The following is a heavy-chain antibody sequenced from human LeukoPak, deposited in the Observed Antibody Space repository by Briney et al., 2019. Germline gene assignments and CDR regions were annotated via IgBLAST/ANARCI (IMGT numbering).Heavy chain of an antibody. CDR3: ARARLYDFWSGYYLNSSGYFDY. J-gene: IGHJ4*02. V-gene: IGHV4-31*03. Sequence: PSQTLSLTCTVSGGSISSGGYYWSWIRQHPGKGLEWIGYIYYSGSTYYNPSLESRVTISVDTSKNQFSLKLSSVTAADTAVYYCARARLYDFWSGYYLNSSGYFDYWGQGTLVTVSS. CDR2: IYYSGST. D-gene: IGHD3-3*01. CDR1: GGSISSGGYY.